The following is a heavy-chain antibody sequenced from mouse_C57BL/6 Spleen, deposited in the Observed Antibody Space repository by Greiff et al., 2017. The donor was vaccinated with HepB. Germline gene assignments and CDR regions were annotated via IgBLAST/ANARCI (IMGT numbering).Heavy chain of an antibody. V-gene: IGHV1-15*01. CDR1: GYTFTDYE. Sequence: VQLQQSGAELVRPGASVTLSCKASGYTFTDYEMHWVKQTPVHGLEWIGAIDPETGGTAYNQKFKGKAILTADKSSSTAYMELRSLTSEDSAVYYCTRGGAITTGRFDYWGQGTTLTVSS. J-gene: IGHJ2*01. D-gene: IGHD1-1*01. CDR3: TRGGAITTGRFDY. CDR2: IDPETGGT.